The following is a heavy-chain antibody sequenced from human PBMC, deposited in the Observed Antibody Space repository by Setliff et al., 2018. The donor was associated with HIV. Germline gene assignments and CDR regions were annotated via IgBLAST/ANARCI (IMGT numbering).Heavy chain of an antibody. V-gene: IGHV4-31*03. CDR1: GGYISSGGHY. CDR3: ARTFGDLKHYNYYYTIDV. CDR2: IYNSRST. Sequence: SETLSLTCTVSGGYISSGGHYWNWIRQYPGKGPEWIGYIYNSRSTSYNPSLRSRVVMSIDMSENQFSLNLSSVTAADTAVYYCARTFGDLKHYNYYYTIDVWGQGTTVTVSS. D-gene: IGHD3-10*01. J-gene: IGHJ6*02.